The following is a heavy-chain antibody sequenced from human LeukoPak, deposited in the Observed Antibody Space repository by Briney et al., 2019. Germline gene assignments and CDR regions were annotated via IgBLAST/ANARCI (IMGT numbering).Heavy chain of an antibody. J-gene: IGHJ4*02. CDR1: GFTFDDYA. Sequence: GGSLRLSCAASGFTFDDYAMHWVRQAPGMGLEWVSGISWNSGSIGYADSVKGRFTISRDNAKNSLYLQMNSLRAEDTALYYCAKDFYGGLSGGFDYWGQGTLVTVSS. CDR3: AKDFYGGLSGGFDY. CDR2: ISWNSGSI. D-gene: IGHD4-23*01. V-gene: IGHV3-9*01.